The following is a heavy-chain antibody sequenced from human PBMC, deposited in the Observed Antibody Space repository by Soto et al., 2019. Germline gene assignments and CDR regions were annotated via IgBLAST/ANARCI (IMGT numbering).Heavy chain of an antibody. CDR3: PRGAYDFWSGYYSPTYFDY. D-gene: IGHD3-3*01. CDR2: IRSKAYGGTT. CDR1: GFTFGDYA. Sequence: GGSLRLSCTASGFTFGDYAMSWVRQAPGKGLEWVGFIRSKAYGGTTEYAASVKGRFTISRDDSKSIAYLQMNSLKTEDTAVYYCPRGAYDFWSGYYSPTYFDYWGQGTLVTVSS. V-gene: IGHV3-49*04. J-gene: IGHJ4*02.